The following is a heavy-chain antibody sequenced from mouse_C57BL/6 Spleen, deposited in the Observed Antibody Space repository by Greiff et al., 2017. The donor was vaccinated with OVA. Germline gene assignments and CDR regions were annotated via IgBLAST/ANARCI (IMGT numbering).Heavy chain of an antibody. D-gene: IGHD2-5*01. J-gene: IGHJ4*01. Sequence: VQLQQPGAELVKPGASVKLSCKASGYTFTSYWMQWVKQRPGQGLEWIGEIDPSDSYTNYNQKFKGKATLTVDTSSSTAYMQLSSLTSEDSAVYYCARKLYYSNYYAMDYWGQGTSVTVSS. V-gene: IGHV1-50*01. CDR2: IDPSDSYT. CDR1: GYTFTSYW. CDR3: ARKLYYSNYYAMDY.